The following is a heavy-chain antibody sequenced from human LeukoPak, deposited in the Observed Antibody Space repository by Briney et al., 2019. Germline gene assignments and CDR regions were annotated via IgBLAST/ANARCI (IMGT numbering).Heavy chain of an antibody. CDR3: AKDNGRSGSYPKYFDY. V-gene: IGHV3-30*02. CDR2: IQYDGSNK. CDR1: GFTFSSYG. J-gene: IGHJ4*02. D-gene: IGHD1-26*01. Sequence: PGGSLRLSCAASGFTFSSYGMHWVRQAPGKGLEWVTFIQYDGSNKYYADSVKGRFIISRDNSKNTLYLQMNSLRPEDTAVYYCAKDNGRSGSYPKYFDYWGQGTLVTVSS.